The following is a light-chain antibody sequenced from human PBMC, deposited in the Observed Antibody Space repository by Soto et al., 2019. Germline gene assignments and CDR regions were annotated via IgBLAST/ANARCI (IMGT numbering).Light chain of an antibody. CDR2: GAS. V-gene: IGKV3-20*01. CDR1: QSVTNQ. Sequence: IVLTQSPGTLSLSPGDRVTLSCRASQSVTNQLAWYQQKPGQAPRLIIHGASSRATGVPDRITGSGSGTDFTLSISRLEPEDFAVYYCQQYGGSTRTFGQGTKVEIK. CDR3: QQYGGSTRT. J-gene: IGKJ1*01.